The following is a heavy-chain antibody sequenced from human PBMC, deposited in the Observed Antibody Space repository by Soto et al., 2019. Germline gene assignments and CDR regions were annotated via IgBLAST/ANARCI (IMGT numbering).Heavy chain of an antibody. CDR2: ISGSGDST. J-gene: IGHJ4*02. V-gene: IGHV3-23*01. Sequence: EVQLLESGGGLVQPGGSLRLSCAASRFTFSSYAMRWVRQAPVKGLEWVSAISGSGDSTYYADSVKGRFTISRDNSKNTLYRQMNSLRAEATAVYYCARRGSGSYYDYWGQGTLVTVSS. D-gene: IGHD1-26*01. CDR1: RFTFSSYA. CDR3: ARRGSGSYYDY.